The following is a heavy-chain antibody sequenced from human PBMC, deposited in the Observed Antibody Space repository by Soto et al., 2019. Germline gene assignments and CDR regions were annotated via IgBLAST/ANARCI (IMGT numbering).Heavy chain of an antibody. J-gene: IGHJ5*01. V-gene: IGHV3-21*01. CDR2: ITTGNDYI. CDR1: GFTLSSFS. D-gene: IGHD6-19*01. Sequence: VGSLRLSCVASGFTLSSFSMSWVRQTPGKGLEWVSSITTGNDYISYADSVKGRFTISRDNAKNSLFLQMNSLRAEDTALYFCARDSYSSLFDSWGQGTLVTAPQ. CDR3: ARDSYSSLFDS.